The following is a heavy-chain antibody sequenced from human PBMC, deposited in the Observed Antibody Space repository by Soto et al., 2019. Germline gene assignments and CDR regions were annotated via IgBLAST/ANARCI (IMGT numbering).Heavy chain of an antibody. CDR3: ARGHKAYYYDSSGGVGALDI. CDR2: ISAYNGNT. J-gene: IGHJ3*02. Sequence: ASVKVSSKASGYTVTSYGISWVRQAPGQGLEWMGWISAYNGNTNYAQKLQVRVTMTTDTSTSTAYMELRSLRSDDTSVYYCARGHKAYYYDSSGGVGALDIWCQGTMVTFSS. D-gene: IGHD3-22*01. CDR1: GYTVTSYG. V-gene: IGHV1-18*04.